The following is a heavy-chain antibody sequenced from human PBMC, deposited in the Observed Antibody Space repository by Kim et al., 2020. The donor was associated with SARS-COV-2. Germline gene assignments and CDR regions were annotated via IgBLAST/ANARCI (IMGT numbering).Heavy chain of an antibody. J-gene: IGHJ4*02. Sequence: GGSLRLSCAASGFTFDDYGMSWVRQAPGKGLEWVSGINWNGGSTGYADSVKGRFTISRDNAKNSLYLQMNSLRAEDTALYYCARDGGSSYHGGLGYWGQGTLVTVSS. D-gene: IGHD6-13*01. CDR2: INWNGGST. V-gene: IGHV3-20*04. CDR3: ARDGGSSYHGGLGY. CDR1: GFTFDDYG.